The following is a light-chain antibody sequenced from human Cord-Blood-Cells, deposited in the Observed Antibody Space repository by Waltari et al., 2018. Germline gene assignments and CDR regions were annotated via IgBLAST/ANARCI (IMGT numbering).Light chain of an antibody. CDR3: CSYAGSYTWV. CDR1: SSHVGGYNY. J-gene: IGLJ3*02. V-gene: IGLV2-11*01. Sequence: QSALTQPRSVSGSPGQSVTIPCTGTSSHVGGYNYVSWYHQHPDKAPKLMIYDVSKRPSGVPDRFSGSKSGNTASLTISGLQAEDEADYYCCSYAGSYTWVFGGGTKLTVL. CDR2: DVS.